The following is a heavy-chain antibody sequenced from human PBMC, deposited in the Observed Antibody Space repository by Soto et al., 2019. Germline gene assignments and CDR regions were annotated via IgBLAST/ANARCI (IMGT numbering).Heavy chain of an antibody. CDR1: GFTFSNYW. V-gene: IGHV3-74*01. CDR3: ARQWTNYDILTGYFQYYFDY. CDR2: INDQGGSP. J-gene: IGHJ4*02. Sequence: PGGSLRLSCAASGFTFSNYWMHWVRQVPGEGLVWIARINDQGGSPSYADSVKGRFTISRDNAKNTLYLQMNSLRAEDTAVYYCARQWTNYDILTGYFQYYFDYWGQGTLVTVSS. D-gene: IGHD3-9*01.